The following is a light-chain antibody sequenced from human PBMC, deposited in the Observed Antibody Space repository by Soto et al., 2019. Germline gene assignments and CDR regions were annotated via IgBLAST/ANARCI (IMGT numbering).Light chain of an antibody. CDR2: EVT. V-gene: IGLV2-14*01. Sequence: QSALTQPASVSGSPGQSITISCTRSSSDVGGHNYVSWYQQHPGKAPKLMIYEVTKRPSGVSNRFSGSKSGNTASLTISGFQAEDEADYYCSSYTFTSTLYVFGTGTKVTVL. CDR3: SSYTFTSTLYV. J-gene: IGLJ1*01. CDR1: SSDVGGHNY.